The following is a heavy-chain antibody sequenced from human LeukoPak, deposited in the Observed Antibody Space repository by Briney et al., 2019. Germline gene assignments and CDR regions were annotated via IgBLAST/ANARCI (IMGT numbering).Heavy chain of an antibody. V-gene: IGHV1-18*01. J-gene: IGHJ6*02. CDR3: ARDPTPRPDYDGTDV. Sequence: ASVKVSCKASGGTFSSYAISWVRQAPGQGLEWMGWISAYNGNTNYVQKLQGRVTMTTDTSTSTAYMELRSLRSDDTAVYYCARDPTPRPDYDGTDVWGQGTTVTVSS. CDR2: ISAYNGNT. CDR1: GGTFSSYA. D-gene: IGHD6-6*01.